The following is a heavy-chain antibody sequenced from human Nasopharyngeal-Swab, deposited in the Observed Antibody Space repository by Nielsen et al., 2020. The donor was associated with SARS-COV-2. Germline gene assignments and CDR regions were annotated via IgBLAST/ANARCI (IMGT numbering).Heavy chain of an antibody. D-gene: IGHD3-10*01. Sequence: SETLSLTCTVSGGSILLRLSSFFFLLPPPFPFLLCYGISYLIVCTYYNPSLKSQVTISVDTSKNQFLLKLSSVAAADTAVYYCAPTPDNYYGPGKRGWFDPWGQGTLVTVSS. CDR1: GGSILLRLSS. J-gene: IGHJ5*02. V-gene: IGHV4-39*01. CDR2: SYLIVCT. CDR3: APTPDNYYGPGKRGWFDP.